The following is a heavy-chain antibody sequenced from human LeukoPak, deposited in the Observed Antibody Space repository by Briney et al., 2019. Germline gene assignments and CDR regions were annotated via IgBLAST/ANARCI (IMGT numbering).Heavy chain of an antibody. CDR1: GYPFSEAW. Sequence: GGSLRLSCAVSGYPFSEAWMGWVRQAPGKGLEWVGRITSTTDGGTTDHAAPVRGRFTISRDDSKTTLYLQMNSLKTEDTAVYYCTTYLTTRGQGTLVTVSS. D-gene: IGHD4/OR15-4a*01. V-gene: IGHV3-15*01. CDR3: TTYLTT. J-gene: IGHJ4*02. CDR2: ITSTTDGGTT.